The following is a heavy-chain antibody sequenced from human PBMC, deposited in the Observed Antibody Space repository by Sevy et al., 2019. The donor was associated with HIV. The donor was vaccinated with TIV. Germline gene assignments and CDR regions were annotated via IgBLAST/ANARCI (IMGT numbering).Heavy chain of an antibody. CDR3: ARRRYFYASGWKDVLDI. J-gene: IGHJ3*02. Sequence: SETLSLTCGVYGGSFSGHYWSWLRQTPEKGLEWIGEINHGEITDYNPPLESRVTMSVDTSKNQFSLKLKSVTAADTAVYYCARRRYFYASGWKDVLDIWGQGTLVTVSS. D-gene: IGHD3-10*01. CDR2: INHGEIT. CDR1: GGSFSGHY. V-gene: IGHV4-34*01.